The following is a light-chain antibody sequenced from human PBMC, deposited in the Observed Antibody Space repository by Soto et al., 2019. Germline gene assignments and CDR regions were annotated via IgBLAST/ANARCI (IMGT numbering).Light chain of an antibody. V-gene: IGKV1-6*02. CDR3: VQDSNYRGT. Sequence: ATQLTQSPSSLSASVGDMVNISCRASQDIRNAIGWYQQKPGRAPSLLIYLASYLQTGVPRRFRGSGSGTDGRVRGGRLEAGDCGACCCVQDSNYRGTFGAGTKVDIK. CDR2: LAS. CDR1: QDIRNA. J-gene: IGKJ3*01.